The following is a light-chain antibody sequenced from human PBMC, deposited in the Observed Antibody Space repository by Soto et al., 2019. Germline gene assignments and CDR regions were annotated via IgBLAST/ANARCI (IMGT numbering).Light chain of an antibody. CDR1: SSDVGGYNY. Sequence: QSVLTQPASVSGSPGQSITISCTGTSSDVGGYNYVSWYQQHPGKAPKLMIYDVSNRPSGVSNRFSGSKSGNTASLTISGLQAGDEADYYCCSYTSSRTHVFGTGTKVTVL. V-gene: IGLV2-14*01. J-gene: IGLJ1*01. CDR3: CSYTSSRTHV. CDR2: DVS.